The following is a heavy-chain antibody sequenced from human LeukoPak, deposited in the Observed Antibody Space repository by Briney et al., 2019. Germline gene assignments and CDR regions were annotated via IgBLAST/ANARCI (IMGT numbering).Heavy chain of an antibody. CDR3: ASAYSSSWYRY. V-gene: IGHV4-59*01. CDR1: GGSISSYY. CDR2: TYYSGST. Sequence: SETLSLTCTVSGGSISSYYWSWIRQPPGKGLEWIGYTYYSGSTNYNPSLKSRVTISVDTSKNQFSLKLSSVTAADTAVYYCASAYSSSWYRYWGQGTLVTVSS. D-gene: IGHD6-13*01. J-gene: IGHJ4*02.